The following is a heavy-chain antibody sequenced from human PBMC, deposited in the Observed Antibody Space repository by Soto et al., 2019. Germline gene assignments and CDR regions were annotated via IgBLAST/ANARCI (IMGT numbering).Heavy chain of an antibody. CDR1: GGSISSSNW. J-gene: IGHJ4*02. Sequence: QVQLQESGPGLLKPSGTLSLTCAVSGGSISSSNWWSWVRQPPGKGLEWIGEIYHSGSTNYNPSLKSRVTISVDKSKNQFSLKLSSVTAADTAVYYCARANYCSSTSCYHDYWGQGTLVTVSS. CDR2: IYHSGST. V-gene: IGHV4-4*02. D-gene: IGHD2-2*01. CDR3: ARANYCSSTSCYHDY.